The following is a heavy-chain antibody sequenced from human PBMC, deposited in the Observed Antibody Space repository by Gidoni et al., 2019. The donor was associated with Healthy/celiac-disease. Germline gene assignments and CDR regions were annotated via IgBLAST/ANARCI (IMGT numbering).Heavy chain of an antibody. J-gene: IGHJ6*02. Sequence: QVQLVQSGAEVKKPGSSVKVSCKASGGTFSSYAISWVRQAPGQGLEWMGGIIPIFGTANYAQKFQGRVTITADESTSTAYMELSSLRSEDTAVYYCARVGGHSYYYGSGSYYHYGMDVWGQGTTVTVSS. D-gene: IGHD3-10*01. CDR1: GGTFSSYA. CDR2: IIPIFGTA. V-gene: IGHV1-69*01. CDR3: ARVGGHSYYYGSGSYYHYGMDV.